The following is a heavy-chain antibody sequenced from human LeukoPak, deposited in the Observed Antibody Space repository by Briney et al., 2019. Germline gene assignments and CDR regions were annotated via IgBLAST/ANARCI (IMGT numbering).Heavy chain of an antibody. J-gene: IGHJ5*02. Sequence: HPGGSLRLSCAASGFTFSGYWMSWVRQDPGKGLEWVANIKEDGSEKSYVDSVKGRFTISRDNAKNSLYLQMNSLRAEDTAVYYCARVGLGVGSGRKASGFDPWGQGTLVTVSS. D-gene: IGHD3-10*01. CDR1: GFTFSGYW. CDR3: ARVGLGVGSGRKASGFDP. CDR2: IKEDGSEK. V-gene: IGHV3-7*01.